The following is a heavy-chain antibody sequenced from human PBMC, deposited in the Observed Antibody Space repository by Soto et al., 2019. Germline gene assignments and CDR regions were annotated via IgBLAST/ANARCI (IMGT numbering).Heavy chain of an antibody. CDR1: GFSFSSHS. D-gene: IGHD5-18*01. Sequence: GSLRLSCAASGFSFSSHSMNWVRQAPGKGLEWVSYISSWSETVYYADSVKGRFTISRDNAKNSLYLQMNSLRAEDTAVYYCARDLHNSYGFYYYYYGMDVWGQGTTVTVSS. CDR2: ISSWSETV. V-gene: IGHV3-48*01. CDR3: ARDLHNSYGFYYYYYGMDV. J-gene: IGHJ6*02.